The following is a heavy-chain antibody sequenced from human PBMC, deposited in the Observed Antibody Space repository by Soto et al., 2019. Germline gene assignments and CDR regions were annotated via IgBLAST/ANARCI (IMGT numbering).Heavy chain of an antibody. Sequence: HPGGSLRLSCAASGFTFSSYAMSWVRQAPGKGLEWVSAISGSGGSTYYADSVKGRFTISRDNSKKTLHLQMNSLRAEDTAVYYCANGAPYDLDGMDVWGQGTTVTVSS. D-gene: IGHD3-3*01. CDR2: ISGSGGST. J-gene: IGHJ6*02. V-gene: IGHV3-23*01. CDR1: GFTFSSYA. CDR3: ANGAPYDLDGMDV.